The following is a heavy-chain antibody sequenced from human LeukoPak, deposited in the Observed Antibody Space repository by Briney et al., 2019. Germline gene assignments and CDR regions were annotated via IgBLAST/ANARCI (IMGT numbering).Heavy chain of an antibody. Sequence: ASVKVSCKASGYTFTSYDINWVRQATGQGLEWMGWMNPNSGNTGYAQKFQGRVTMTRNTSISTAYMELSSLRSEDTAVYYCARDRASYGGDCDYWGQGTLVTVSS. J-gene: IGHJ4*02. D-gene: IGHD4-23*01. CDR1: GYTFTSYD. CDR3: ARDRASYGGDCDY. V-gene: IGHV1-8*01. CDR2: MNPNSGNT.